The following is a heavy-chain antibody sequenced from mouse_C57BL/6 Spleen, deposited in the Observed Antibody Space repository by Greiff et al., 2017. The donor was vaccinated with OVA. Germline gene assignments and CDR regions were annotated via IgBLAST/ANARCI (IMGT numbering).Heavy chain of an antibody. V-gene: IGHV10-1*01. CDR3: VRHGGGQLTFDY. J-gene: IGHJ2*01. D-gene: IGHD3-2*02. CDR1: GFSFNTYA. Sequence: DVMLVESGGGLVQPKGSLKLSCAASGFSFNTYAMNWVRQAPGKGLEWVARIRSKSNNYATYYADSVKDRFTISRDDSESMLYLQMNNLKTEDTAMYYCVRHGGGQLTFDYWGQGTTLTVSS. CDR2: IRSKSNNYAT.